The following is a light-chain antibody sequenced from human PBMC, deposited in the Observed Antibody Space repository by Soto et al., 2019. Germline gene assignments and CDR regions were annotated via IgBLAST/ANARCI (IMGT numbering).Light chain of an antibody. CDR1: QSVSSSY. J-gene: IGKJ3*01. V-gene: IGKV3-20*01. CDR2: GAS. Sequence: EIVLTQSPGTLSLSPGERATLSCRASQSVSSSYLAWYQQKPGQAPRLLIYGASSSATVIPDRFSGSGSGTDFTLTISRLEPEDFAVYYCQQYRSSPLFTFGPGIKVDIK. CDR3: QQYRSSPLFT.